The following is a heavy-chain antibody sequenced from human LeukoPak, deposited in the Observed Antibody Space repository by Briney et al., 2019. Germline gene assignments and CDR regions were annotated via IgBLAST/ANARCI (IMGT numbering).Heavy chain of an antibody. CDR2: ISWNSGSI. D-gene: IGHD3-16*01. V-gene: IGHV3-9*01. J-gene: IGHJ4*02. CDR3: ARGHDYFDY. CDR1: GFTFDDYA. Sequence: PGGSLRLSCAASGFTFDDYAMHWVRQAPGKGLEWVSGISWNSGSIGYADSVKGRFTISRDNAKNSLYLQVNSLRAEDTALYYCARGHDYFDYWGQGTLVTVSS.